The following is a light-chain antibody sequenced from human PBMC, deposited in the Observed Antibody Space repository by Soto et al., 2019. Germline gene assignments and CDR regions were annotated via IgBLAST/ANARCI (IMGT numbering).Light chain of an antibody. CDR1: QSVSSSY. CDR2: GAS. CDR3: QQYGSSPWT. V-gene: IGKV3-20*01. J-gene: IGKJ1*01. Sequence: EIVLTQSPGTLSLSPGERATLSCRASQSVSSSYLAWYQQRPGQGPRLLIYGASSRAAGITDRLSGSGSGTDFNLTISRLEPEDFAVYYCQQYGSSPWTFGQGTKVEIK.